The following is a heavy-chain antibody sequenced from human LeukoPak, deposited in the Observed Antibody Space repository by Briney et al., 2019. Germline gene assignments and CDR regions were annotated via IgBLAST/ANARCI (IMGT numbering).Heavy chain of an antibody. Sequence: SETLSLTCTVSGGSISSYYWSWIRQSPGKGLEWIGYIYVTGSTRYNPYLQSRVTISVDTSRNQFFLKMSSVTAADTAVYYCARHIGGGIEDMDVWGKGTKVTVSS. CDR2: IYVTGST. V-gene: IGHV4-59*08. CDR1: GGSISSYY. J-gene: IGHJ6*03. D-gene: IGHD3-16*02. CDR3: ARHIGGGIEDMDV.